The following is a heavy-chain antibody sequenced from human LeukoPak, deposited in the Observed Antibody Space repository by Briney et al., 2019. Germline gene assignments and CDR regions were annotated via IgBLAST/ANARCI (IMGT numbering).Heavy chain of an antibody. J-gene: IGHJ1*01. CDR1: GFTFDDYA. Sequence: GRSLRLSCAASGFTFDDYAMHWVRQAPGKGLEWVSGISWNSGSIGYADSVKGRFTISRDNAKNPLYLQMNSLRAEDTALYYSANDISSGELLSFSLQHWGQGTLVTVSS. D-gene: IGHD3-10*01. CDR3: ANDISSGELLSFSLQH. V-gene: IGHV3-9*01. CDR2: ISWNSGSI.